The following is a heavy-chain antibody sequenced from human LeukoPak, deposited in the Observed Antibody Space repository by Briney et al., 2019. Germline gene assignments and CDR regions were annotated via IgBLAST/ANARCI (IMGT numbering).Heavy chain of an antibody. CDR3: AATPLLVVPENDY. V-gene: IGHV1-69*13. CDR1: GGTFSSYA. J-gene: IGHJ4*02. D-gene: IGHD2-2*01. CDR2: IIPIFGTA. Sequence: EASVKVSCKASGGTFSSYAISWVRQAPGQGLEWMGGIIPIFGTANYAQKFQGRVTITADESTSTAYMELSSLRSEDTAVYYCAATPLLVVPENDYWGQGTLVTVSS.